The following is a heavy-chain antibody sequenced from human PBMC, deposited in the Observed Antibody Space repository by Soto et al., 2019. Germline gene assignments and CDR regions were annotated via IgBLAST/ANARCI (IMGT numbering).Heavy chain of an antibody. V-gene: IGHV3-53*01. Sequence: EVQLVESGGSLVQPGGSLRLSCAASGFAVSTNYVNWVRQAPGKGLEWVSVIYSGGNTYYADSVKGRFTISRDGSKNTVDLQMHSLRAEDTAVYFCARASGSRALDNWGQGTLVTVSS. J-gene: IGHJ4*02. CDR2: IYSGGNT. CDR1: GFAVSTNY. CDR3: ARASGSRALDN. D-gene: IGHD1-26*01.